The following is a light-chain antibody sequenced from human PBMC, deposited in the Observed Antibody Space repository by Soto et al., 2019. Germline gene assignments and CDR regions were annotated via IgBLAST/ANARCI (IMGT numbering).Light chain of an antibody. CDR3: QQYRYSPRT. CDR2: AVS. V-gene: IGKV3-20*01. Sequence: EIVLTQSPGTVSLSSGERATLSCRASESLSGTYLAWYQQKPGQAPRLLIYAVSNRATGIPDRFSGSGSGTDFTLTISRLEPEDFAVYYCQQYRYSPRTFGQGTKVEIK. CDR1: ESLSGTY. J-gene: IGKJ1*01.